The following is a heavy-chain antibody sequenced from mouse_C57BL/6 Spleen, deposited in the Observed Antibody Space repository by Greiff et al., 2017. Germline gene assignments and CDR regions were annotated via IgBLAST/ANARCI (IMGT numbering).Heavy chain of an antibody. CDR2: IDPENGDT. V-gene: IGHV14-4*01. D-gene: IGHD1-1*01. CDR3: TTLDTTVVYFDY. CDR1: GFNIKDDY. Sequence: SGAELVRPGASVKLSCTASGFNIKDDYMHWVKQRPEQGLEWIGWIDPENGDTEYASKFQGKATITADTSSNTAYLQLSSLTSEDTAVYYCTTLDTTVVYFDYWGQGTTLTVSS. J-gene: IGHJ2*01.